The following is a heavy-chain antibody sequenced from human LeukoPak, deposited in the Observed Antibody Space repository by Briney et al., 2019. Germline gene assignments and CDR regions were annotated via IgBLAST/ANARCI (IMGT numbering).Heavy chain of an antibody. CDR3: ARSSYSGSSSV. CDR1: GFTFSGFW. Sequence: GGSLRLSCAVSGFTFSGFWMSWSRQAPGKGLEWVASINSDGSEGYYADVVKGRFTISRDNAKNSLYLQINSLRAEDTAVYYCARSSYSGSSSVWGQGTMVTVSS. D-gene: IGHD6-6*01. CDR2: INSDGSEG. J-gene: IGHJ3*01. V-gene: IGHV3-7*03.